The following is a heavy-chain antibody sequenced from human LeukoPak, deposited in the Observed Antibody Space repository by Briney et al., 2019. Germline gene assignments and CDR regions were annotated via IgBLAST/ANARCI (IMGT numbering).Heavy chain of an antibody. J-gene: IGHJ4*02. CDR3: ARSQSSSLIDY. D-gene: IGHD6-13*01. V-gene: IGHV3-33*01. Sequence: SGGSLRLSCAASGFSFSAYGVHWVRQAPGKGLEWVAVIWYDGSSKDYADSVKGRFTLSRDNSKNTLYLQMNSLTVEDTTVYYCARSQSSSLIDYCGQGTLVTVSS. CDR2: IWYDGSSK. CDR1: GFSFSAYG.